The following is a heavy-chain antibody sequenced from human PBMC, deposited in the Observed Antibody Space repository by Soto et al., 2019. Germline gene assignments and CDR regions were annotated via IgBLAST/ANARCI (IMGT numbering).Heavy chain of an antibody. CDR3: AGGGVRGVITRTRDYYGMDV. D-gene: IGHD3-10*01. V-gene: IGHV5-10-1*01. CDR1: GYILTSYW. CDR2: IDPSDSFT. Sequence: GESLKISCKGSGYILTSYWITWVRQMPVKGLEWMGMIDPSDSFTNYSPSFQGHVIISADKSISTAYLQWSSLKASDTAMYYCAGGGVRGVITRTRDYYGMDVWGQGTTVTVSS. J-gene: IGHJ6*02.